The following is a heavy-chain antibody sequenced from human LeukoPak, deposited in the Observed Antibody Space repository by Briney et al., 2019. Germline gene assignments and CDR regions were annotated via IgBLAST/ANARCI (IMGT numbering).Heavy chain of an antibody. J-gene: IGHJ4*02. CDR3: ARSDYVWGSYRYLLDY. CDR2: INSDGSST. Sequence: GGSLRLSCAASGFTFSSYWMHWVRQAPGKGLVWVSRINSDGSSTSYADSVKGRFTISRDNAKNTLYLQMNSLRAEDTAVYYCARSDYVWGSYRYLLDYWGQGTLVTVSS. V-gene: IGHV3-74*01. CDR1: GFTFSSYW. D-gene: IGHD3-16*02.